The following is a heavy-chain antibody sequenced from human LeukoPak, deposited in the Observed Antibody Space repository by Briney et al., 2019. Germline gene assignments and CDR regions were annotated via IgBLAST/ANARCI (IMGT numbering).Heavy chain of an antibody. CDR1: GGSISSSSYY. CDR3: ARAELGRGGYYFDY. D-gene: IGHD7-27*01. CDR2: ICYSGNT. J-gene: IGHJ4*02. V-gene: IGHV4-39*01. Sequence: SSQTLSLTCTVSGGSISSSSYYWGWIRQPPRKGLEWIGSICYSGNTYYNPSLETRLTISIDTSKNKFSLKVTSVTPADTAAYYCARAELGRGGYYFDYWGQGTLVTVSS.